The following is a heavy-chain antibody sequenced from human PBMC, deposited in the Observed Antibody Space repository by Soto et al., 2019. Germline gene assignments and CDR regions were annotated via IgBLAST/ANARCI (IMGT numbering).Heavy chain of an antibody. CDR2: ISPGSRYP. D-gene: IGHD2-15*01. V-gene: IGHV3-11*06. CDR3: VRGRGGGLSDP. Sequence: PGGSLRLSCAVSGFPFGDSYMSLIRQSPGKGLEWLSYISPGSRYPAYADSVKGRFTISRDNAKRSLYLQMMSLTDEDTAIYYCVRGRGGGLSDPSGQGTMVTVSS. J-gene: IGHJ5*02. CDR1: GFPFGDSY.